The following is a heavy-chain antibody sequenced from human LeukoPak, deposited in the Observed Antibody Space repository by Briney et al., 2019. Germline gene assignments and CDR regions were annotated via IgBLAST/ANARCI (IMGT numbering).Heavy chain of an antibody. CDR3: ARLGAFDI. CDR2: IYYGGST. CDR1: GGSISSYY. Sequence: PSETLSLTCTVSGGSISSYYWSWIRQPPGKGLEWIGYIYYGGSTNYNPSLKSRVTISVDTSKNQFSLKLSSVTAADTAVYYCARLGAFDIWGQGTMVTVSS. V-gene: IGHV4-59*08. J-gene: IGHJ3*02.